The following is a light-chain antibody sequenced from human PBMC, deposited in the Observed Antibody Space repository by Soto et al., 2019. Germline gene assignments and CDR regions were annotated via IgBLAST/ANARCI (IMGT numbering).Light chain of an antibody. CDR2: ENS. CDR1: SGNIASSY. J-gene: IGLJ1*01. Sequence: NFMLTQPHSVSESPGKTVTISCSRSSGNIASSYVQWYQQRPGSPPTTVIYENSQRPSGVPDRFSASIDSSSKSASLTISGLQAEDEAEYYCSSYTNINTRACVFGTGTKLTVL. V-gene: IGLV6-57*04. CDR3: SSYTNINTRACV.